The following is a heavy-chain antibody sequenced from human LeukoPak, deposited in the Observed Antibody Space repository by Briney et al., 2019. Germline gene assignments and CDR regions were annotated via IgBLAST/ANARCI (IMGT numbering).Heavy chain of an antibody. CDR1: GGSIRSSRYY. CDR2: IYSNGGT. Sequence: SETLSLTCTVSGGSIRSSRYYWGWIRPPPGKDLEWIGSIYSNGGTYYNPSLRSRVTMSVDTSKNQFSLKLTSVTAAETAVYYCGNFDFWGQGTMVIVSS. J-gene: IGHJ3*01. V-gene: IGHV4-39*01. CDR3: GNFDF.